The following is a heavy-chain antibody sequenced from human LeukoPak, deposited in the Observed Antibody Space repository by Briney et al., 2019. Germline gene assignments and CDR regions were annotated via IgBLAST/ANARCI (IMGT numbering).Heavy chain of an antibody. J-gene: IGHJ4*02. CDR2: INHSGST. Sequence: PSETLSLTCTVSGGSISSYYWSWIRQPPGKGLEWIGEINHSGSTNYNPSLKSRVTISVDTSKNQFSLKLSSVTAADTAVYYCARLGNQSFDYWGQGTLVTVSS. D-gene: IGHD1-14*01. CDR3: ARLGNQSFDY. V-gene: IGHV4-34*01. CDR1: GGSISSYY.